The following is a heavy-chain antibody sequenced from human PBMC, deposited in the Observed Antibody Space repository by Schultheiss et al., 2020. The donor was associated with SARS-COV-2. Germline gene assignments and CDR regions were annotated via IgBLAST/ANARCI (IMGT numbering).Heavy chain of an antibody. Sequence: SETLSLTCTVSGGSISSSSYYWGWIRQPPGKGLEWIGSIYYSGSTYYNPSLKSRVTISVDTSKNQLSLKLSSVTAADTAVYYCARHDYGGNYFFDYWGQGTLVTVSS. CDR2: IYYSGST. CDR3: ARHDYGGNYFFDY. J-gene: IGHJ4*02. D-gene: IGHD4-23*01. V-gene: IGHV4-39*01. CDR1: GGSISSSSYY.